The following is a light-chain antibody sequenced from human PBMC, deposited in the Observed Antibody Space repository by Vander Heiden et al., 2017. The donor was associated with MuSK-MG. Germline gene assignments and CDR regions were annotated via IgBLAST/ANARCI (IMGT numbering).Light chain of an antibody. CDR1: SSDVGGYNY. CDR3: SPYTSSSTVV. Sequence: QSALTQPASVSGSPGPSITISCTGTSSDVGGYNYVFWYQQHPAKAPKLMIYEVSKRPAGVSNRLPGSKSGNTAALTISGLQAEDEADYYCSPYTSSSTVVFGGGTKLTVL. V-gene: IGLV2-14*01. J-gene: IGLJ2*01. CDR2: EVS.